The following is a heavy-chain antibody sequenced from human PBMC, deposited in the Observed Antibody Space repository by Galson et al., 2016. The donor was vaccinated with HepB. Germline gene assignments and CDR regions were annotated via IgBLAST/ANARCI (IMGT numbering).Heavy chain of an antibody. V-gene: IGHV3-53*01. D-gene: IGHD2-2*01. CDR2: IYSGGST. CDR3: ARDIVVVPGQDAFDI. J-gene: IGHJ3*02. CDR1: GFTVSSNY. Sequence: SLRLSCAASGFTVSSNYMSWVRQAPGKGLEWVSVIYSGGSTYYADSVKGRFTISRDNSKNTLYLQMNSLRAEDTAVYYCARDIVVVPGQDAFDIWGQGTMVTFSS.